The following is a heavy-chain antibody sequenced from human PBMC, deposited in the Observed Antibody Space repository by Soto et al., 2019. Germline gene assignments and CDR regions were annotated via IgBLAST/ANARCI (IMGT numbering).Heavy chain of an antibody. V-gene: IGHV3-23*01. Sequence: GGSLRLSCAASGFTFSSYAMSWVRQAPGKGLEWVSAISGSGGSTYYADSVKGRFTISRDNSKNTLYLQMNSLRAEDTAVYYCAKDRGYYGSWSYFAFDIWGQGTMVTVSS. D-gene: IGHD3-10*01. CDR1: GFTFSSYA. CDR2: ISGSGGST. J-gene: IGHJ3*02. CDR3: AKDRGYYGSWSYFAFDI.